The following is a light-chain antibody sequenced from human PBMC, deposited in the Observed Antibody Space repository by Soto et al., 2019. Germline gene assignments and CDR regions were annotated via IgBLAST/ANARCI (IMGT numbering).Light chain of an antibody. Sequence: EIVMTQSPATLSVSPGERATLSCRASQSVGANLAWYQQKPGQAPRLLIYGASTRAAGISPRFSGGGSGTEFTLTISSLLSEDFGVYYCQQYTYWPRTFGQGTKVGIK. CDR2: GAS. V-gene: IGKV3-15*01. CDR1: QSVGAN. J-gene: IGKJ1*01. CDR3: QQYTYWPRT.